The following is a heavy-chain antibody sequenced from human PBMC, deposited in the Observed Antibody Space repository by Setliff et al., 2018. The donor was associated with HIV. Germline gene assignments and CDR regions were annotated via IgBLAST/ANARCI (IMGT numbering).Heavy chain of an antibody. Sequence: SETLSLTCTVSGGSITNYYWSWIRQPPGKGLQWIGYIYTSGSTNYNPSLKSRVTISVDTSKNQFSLKLSSVAAADTAVYYCARRYHDASGFYNSWGQGVLVTVSS. CDR2: IYTSGST. J-gene: IGHJ4*02. D-gene: IGHD1-1*01. CDR1: GGSITNYY. V-gene: IGHV4-4*09. CDR3: ARRYHDASGFYNS.